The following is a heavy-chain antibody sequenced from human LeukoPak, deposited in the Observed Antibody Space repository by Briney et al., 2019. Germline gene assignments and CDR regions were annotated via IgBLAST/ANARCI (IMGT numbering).Heavy chain of an antibody. V-gene: IGHV4-39*07. D-gene: IGHD3-10*01. CDR1: GGSISSSSYY. J-gene: IGHJ5*02. CDR3: AREPDYGSGSYIWFDP. CDR2: IYYSGST. Sequence: SETLSLTCTVSGGSISSSSYYWGWIRQPPGKGLEWIGSIYYSGSTYYNPSLKSRVTISVDTSKNQFSLKLSSVTAADTAVYYCAREPDYGSGSYIWFDPWGQGTLVTVSS.